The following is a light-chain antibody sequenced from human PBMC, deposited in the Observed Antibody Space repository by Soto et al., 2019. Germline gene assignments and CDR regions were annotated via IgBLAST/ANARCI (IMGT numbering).Light chain of an antibody. V-gene: IGKV3-11*01. J-gene: IGKJ5*01. Sequence: EIVLTQSPATLSLSPGERATLSCRASQSVNNYLHWYQQKPGQAPRLLIFDASNRATGIPPRFSGSGSATDFTLTISSLEPEDFAVYYCQQYNNWPPLVTFGQGTRLEIK. CDR2: DAS. CDR3: QQYNNWPPLVT. CDR1: QSVNNY.